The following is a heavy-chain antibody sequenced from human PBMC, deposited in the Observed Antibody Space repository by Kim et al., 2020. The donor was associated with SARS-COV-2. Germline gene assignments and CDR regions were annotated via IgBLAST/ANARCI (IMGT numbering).Heavy chain of an antibody. J-gene: IGHJ4*02. CDR3: ARGGVATLEYYFDY. CDR2: ISSSSSTI. CDR1: GFTFSSYS. V-gene: IGHV3-48*02. Sequence: GGSLRLSCAASGFTFSSYSMNWVRQAPGKGLEWVSYISSSSSTIYYADSVKGRFTISRDNAKNSLYLQMNSLRDEDTAVYYCARGGVATLEYYFDYWGQGTLVTVSS. D-gene: IGHD5-12*01.